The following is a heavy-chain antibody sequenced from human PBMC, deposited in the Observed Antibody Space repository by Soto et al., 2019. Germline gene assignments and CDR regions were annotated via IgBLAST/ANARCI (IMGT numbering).Heavy chain of an antibody. CDR3: ARDRGVGAGYFDF. CDR2: IWYDGSQK. Sequence: GGSLRLSCAASGFTFSTYGMHWVRQAPGKGLEWVAVIWYDGSQKKYADSVKGRFTISRDNSKNTVYLQMDSLGAEDTAVYYCARDRGVGAGYFDFWGQGTLVTVSS. CDR1: GFTFSTYG. D-gene: IGHD1-26*01. V-gene: IGHV3-33*01. J-gene: IGHJ4*02.